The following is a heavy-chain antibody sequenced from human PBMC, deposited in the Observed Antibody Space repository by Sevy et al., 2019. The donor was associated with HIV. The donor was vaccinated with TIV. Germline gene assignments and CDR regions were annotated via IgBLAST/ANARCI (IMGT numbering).Heavy chain of an antibody. CDR1: GFTFSKFS. D-gene: IGHD2-8*01. J-gene: IGHJ4*02. CDR3: AREGCTKPHDY. Sequence: LSLTCAASGFTFSKFSMSWVRQPPGKGLEWVSTLSFGCGEINYTDSAKGRFTISRDNSKSSVYLQMNNLRPEDTAVYYCAREGCTKPHDYWGQGTLVTVSS. V-gene: IGHV3-23*01. CDR2: LSFGCGEI.